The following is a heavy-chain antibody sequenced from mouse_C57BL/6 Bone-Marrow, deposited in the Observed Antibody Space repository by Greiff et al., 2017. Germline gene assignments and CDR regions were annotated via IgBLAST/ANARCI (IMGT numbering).Heavy chain of an antibody. V-gene: IGHV1-85*01. Sequence: QVQLQQPGPELVKPGASVKLSCKASGYTFTSYDINWVKQRPGQGLEWIGWIYPRDGSTKYNEKFKGKATLTVDTSSSTAYMELHSLTSEDSAVYFCARMNYYSNYVDYFDYWGQGTTLTVSS. CDR2: IYPRDGST. J-gene: IGHJ2*01. CDR3: ARMNYYSNYVDYFDY. D-gene: IGHD2-5*01. CDR1: GYTFTSYD.